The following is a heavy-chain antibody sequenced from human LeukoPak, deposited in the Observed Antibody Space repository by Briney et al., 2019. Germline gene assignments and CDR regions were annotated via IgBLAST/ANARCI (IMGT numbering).Heavy chain of an antibody. D-gene: IGHD5-12*01. Sequence: SETLSLTCTVSGGSISSYYWSWIRQPAGKGLEWIGRVYSSGSTNYNPSLKSRVTMSVDTSQNQFSLKLTSVTAADTAVYYCARYVKGGYDTPGFDYWGQGTLVTVSS. CDR3: ARYVKGGYDTPGFDY. CDR2: VYSSGST. J-gene: IGHJ4*02. CDR1: GGSISSYY. V-gene: IGHV4-4*07.